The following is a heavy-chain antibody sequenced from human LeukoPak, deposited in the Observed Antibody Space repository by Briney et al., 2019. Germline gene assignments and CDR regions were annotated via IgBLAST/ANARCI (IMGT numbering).Heavy chain of an antibody. J-gene: IGHJ4*02. Sequence: GGSLRLSCAASGFTFDDYGMSWVRQAPGKGLEWVSGINWNGGSTGYADSVKGRFTISRDNSKNTLYLQMNTLRAEDSAIYYCAKDHESSGWPTFDCWGQGTLVTVSS. V-gene: IGHV3-20*04. D-gene: IGHD6-19*01. CDR1: GFTFDDYG. CDR2: INWNGGST. CDR3: AKDHESSGWPTFDC.